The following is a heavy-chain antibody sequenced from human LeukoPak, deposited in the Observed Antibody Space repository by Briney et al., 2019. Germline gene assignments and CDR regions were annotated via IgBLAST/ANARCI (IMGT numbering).Heavy chain of an antibody. V-gene: IGHV3-7*03. Sequence: GGSLRLSCAASGFTFSNYWMSWVRQAPGKGLGWVAKIKQDGSEEYYVDSVKGRFTISRDNAKNSLFLQMNSLRVEDTAIYYCARGGSYPGCWGQGTLVTVSS. CDR3: ARGGSYPGC. J-gene: IGHJ4*02. D-gene: IGHD1-26*01. CDR2: IKQDGSEE. CDR1: GFTFSNYW.